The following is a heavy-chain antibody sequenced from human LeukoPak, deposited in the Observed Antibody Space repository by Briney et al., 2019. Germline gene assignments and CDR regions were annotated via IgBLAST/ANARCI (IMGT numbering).Heavy chain of an antibody. J-gene: IGHJ4*02. Sequence: ASVKVSCKAPGGTFSSYAISWVRQAPGQGLEWMGRIIPIFGTTNYAQKFQGRVTITADKSTSTAYMELSSLRSEDTAVYYCARDPPSGYDFWSGYLDYWGQGTLVTVSS. D-gene: IGHD3-3*01. CDR1: GGTFSSYA. CDR2: IIPIFGTT. CDR3: ARDPPSGYDFWSGYLDY. V-gene: IGHV1-69*06.